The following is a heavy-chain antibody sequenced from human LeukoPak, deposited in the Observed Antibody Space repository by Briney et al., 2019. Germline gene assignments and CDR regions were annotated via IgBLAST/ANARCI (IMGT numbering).Heavy chain of an antibody. CDR3: ARGVPATAAGSPIRYYYYGRR. Sequence: ASETLSLTCAVYGGSFSGYYWSRIRQPPGKGLEWIGEINHSGSTNYNPSLKSRVTISVDTSKNQFSLKLSSVTAAATALYYSARGVPATAAGSPIRYYYYGRRLGPRDHGHRLL. CDR2: INHSGST. V-gene: IGHV4-34*01. D-gene: IGHD6-13*01. CDR1: GGSFSGYY. J-gene: IGHJ6*02.